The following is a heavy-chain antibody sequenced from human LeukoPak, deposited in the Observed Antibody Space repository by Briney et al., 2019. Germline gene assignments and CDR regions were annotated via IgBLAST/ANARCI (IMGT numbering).Heavy chain of an antibody. CDR3: ARDSTDYYDSSRWFDP. D-gene: IGHD3-22*01. V-gene: IGHV7-4-1*02. CDR1: GYSFNSQG. Sequence: ASVKVSCKASGYSFNSQGMNWVRQAPGQGLEWMGWINTDSGNPTYAQGFTGRFVFSLDSSVSTAYPQISSLKAEDTAVYYCARDSTDYYDSSRWFDPWGQGTLVTVSS. CDR2: INTDSGNP. J-gene: IGHJ5*02.